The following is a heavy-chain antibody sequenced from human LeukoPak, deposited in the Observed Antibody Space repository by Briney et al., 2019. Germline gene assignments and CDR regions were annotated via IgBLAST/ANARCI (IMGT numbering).Heavy chain of an antibody. J-gene: IGHJ4*02. Sequence: GGSLRLSCAASGFTFSSYAMHWVRQAPGKGLEWVGVISIDGINKYYADSVNGRFTISRDNSKNTLYLQTNSLRAEDTGLYYCARGGYSSSWYADYWGQGTLVTVSS. CDR2: ISIDGINK. D-gene: IGHD6-13*01. V-gene: IGHV3-30*04. CDR3: ARGGYSSSWYADY. CDR1: GFTFSSYA.